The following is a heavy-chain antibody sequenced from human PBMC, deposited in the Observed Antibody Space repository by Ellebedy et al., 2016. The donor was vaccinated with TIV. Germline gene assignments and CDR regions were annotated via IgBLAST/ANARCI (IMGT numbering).Heavy chain of an antibody. Sequence: MPSETLSLTCAVYGGSFSGSYWIWVHQPPGKGLERIGEINHRGSTNYTASLKSRVTVSVDTSKDQFSLKRGSVTAADTAVYYCARCPGDTAMVTCYFDYWGQGTLVTVSS. CDR2: INHRGST. J-gene: IGHJ4*02. CDR1: GGSFSGSY. V-gene: IGHV4-34*01. D-gene: IGHD5-18*01. CDR3: ARCPGDTAMVTCYFDY.